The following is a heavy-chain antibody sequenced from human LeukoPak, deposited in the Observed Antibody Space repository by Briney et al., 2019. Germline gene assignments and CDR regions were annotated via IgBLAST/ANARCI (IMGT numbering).Heavy chain of an antibody. CDR3: ARGEFLEWEGAFDI. Sequence: SETLSLTCTVSGGSISSYYWSWIRQPPGKGLEWIGYIYYSGSTNYNPSLKSRVTISVDTSKNQFSLKLSSVTAADTAVYYCARGEFLEWEGAFDIWGQGTMVTVSS. CDR2: IYYSGST. V-gene: IGHV4-59*01. J-gene: IGHJ3*02. CDR1: GGSISSYY. D-gene: IGHD3-3*01.